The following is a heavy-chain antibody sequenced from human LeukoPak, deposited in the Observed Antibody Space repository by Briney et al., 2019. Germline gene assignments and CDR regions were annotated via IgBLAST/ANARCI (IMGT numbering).Heavy chain of an antibody. CDR1: GFNFRAFS. D-gene: IGHD4-11*01. J-gene: IGHJ4*02. CDR2: IKQDGSEK. V-gene: IGHV3-7*01. CDR3: ARGTWRDYPDY. Sequence: GRSLRLSCAASGFNFRAFSMSWVRQAPGKGLEWVANIKQDGSEKYYVDSVKGRFTISRDNAKNSLYLQMNSLRAEDTAVYYCARGTWRDYPDYWGQGTLVTVSS.